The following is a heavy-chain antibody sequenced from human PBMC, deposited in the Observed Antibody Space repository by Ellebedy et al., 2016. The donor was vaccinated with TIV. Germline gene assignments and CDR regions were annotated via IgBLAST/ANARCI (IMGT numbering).Heavy chain of an antibody. CDR2: IFPCDSDT. CDR1: GYSFTSYW. CDR3: ARGGSGSYYTGGRYYYYGMDV. J-gene: IGHJ6*02. Sequence: GESLKISCKGSGYSFTSYWIGLVRQMPGKGLEWIGIIFPCDSDTRYSPFFQGQVTISADKSITTVYLQLSSLKASDTAMYYCARGGSGSYYTGGRYYYYGMDVWGQGTTVTVSS. V-gene: IGHV5-51*01. D-gene: IGHD3-10*01.